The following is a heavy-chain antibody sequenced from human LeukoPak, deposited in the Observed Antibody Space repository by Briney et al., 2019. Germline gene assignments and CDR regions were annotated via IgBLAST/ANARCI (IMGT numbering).Heavy chain of an antibody. D-gene: IGHD2-21*02. Sequence: SGPTLVQPTQTLTLTCSFSGFSLSSNGVGVGWLRQPPGKALEWLALIYWNEVKRYIPSLENRLTITRDTSKNQVVLTLTNTDPVDPATYYCARRPYCGVYWHSGFDAWGQGTLVTVSS. CDR3: ARRPYCGVYWHSGFDA. V-gene: IGHV2-5*01. CDR1: GFSLSSNGVG. CDR2: IYWNEVK. J-gene: IGHJ5*02.